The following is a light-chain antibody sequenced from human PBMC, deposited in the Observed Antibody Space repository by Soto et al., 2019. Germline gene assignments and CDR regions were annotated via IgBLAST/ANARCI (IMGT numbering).Light chain of an antibody. CDR2: SNN. V-gene: IGLV1-44*01. J-gene: IGLJ2*01. CDR1: SSQIGSNT. Sequence: QSVRTQPPPASGAPGQRVTISFSGSSSQIGSNTVNWYQQLPGTAPKLLIYSNNQRPSGVPDRFSGSKSGTSASLAISGLQSEDEADYYCAAWDDSLNGVVFGGGTKVTV. CDR3: AAWDDSLNGVV.